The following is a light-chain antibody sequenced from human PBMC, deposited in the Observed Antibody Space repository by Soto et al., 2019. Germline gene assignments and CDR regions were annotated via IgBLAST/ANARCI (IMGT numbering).Light chain of an antibody. Sequence: DIPITPSPFTPCVAVGERVTLTCRASQTISSWLAWYQQKPGKAPKLLIYKASTLKSGVPSRFSGSGSGTEFTLTISSLQPDDFATYYCQHYNSYSEAFGQGTKVDIK. J-gene: IGKJ1*01. CDR3: QHYNSYSEA. CDR2: KAS. V-gene: IGKV1-5*03. CDR1: QTISSW.